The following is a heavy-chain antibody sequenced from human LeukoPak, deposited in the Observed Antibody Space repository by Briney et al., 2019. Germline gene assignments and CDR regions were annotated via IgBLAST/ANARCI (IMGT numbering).Heavy chain of an antibody. J-gene: IGHJ4*02. D-gene: IGHD6-19*01. CDR3: ARAGYSSGFLAVY. CDR1: GYTFTNYY. CDR2: INPSAGNT. Sequence: GASVKVSCKASGYTFTNYYIHWVRQAPGQGLEWMGIINPSAGNTNYAQNFQGRVTMTRDTSTSTVYMELSSLRSEDTAVYYCARAGYSSGFLAVYWGQGTLVTVSS. V-gene: IGHV1-46*01.